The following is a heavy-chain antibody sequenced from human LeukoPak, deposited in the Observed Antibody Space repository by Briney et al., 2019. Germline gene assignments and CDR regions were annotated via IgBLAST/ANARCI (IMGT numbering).Heavy chain of an antibody. J-gene: IGHJ4*02. CDR3: ARGYCSSTSCYGGSY. Sequence: ASVKVSCKASGYTFTTYAMNWVRQAPGQGLEWMGWINTNTGNPTYAQGFTGRFVFSLDTSVSTAYLQISSLKAEDTAVYYCARGYCSSTSCYGGSYWGQGTLVTVSS. CDR1: GYTFTTYA. D-gene: IGHD2-2*01. CDR2: INTNTGNP. V-gene: IGHV7-4-1*02.